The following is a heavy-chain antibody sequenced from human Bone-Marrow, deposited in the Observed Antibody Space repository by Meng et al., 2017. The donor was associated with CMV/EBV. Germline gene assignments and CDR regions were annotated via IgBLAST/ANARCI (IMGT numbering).Heavy chain of an antibody. CDR3: ARDQFYCSSTSCYGEDYYYGMDV. CDR2: INPNSGGT. CDR1: GYTFIGYY. D-gene: IGHD2-2*01. Sequence: ASVKVSCKASGYTFIGYYIHWVRQAPGQGLEWMGWINPNSGGTNYAQKFQGRVTMTRDTSISTAYMELSRLRSDDTAVYYCARDQFYCSSTSCYGEDYYYGMDVWGQGTTVTVSS. J-gene: IGHJ6*02. V-gene: IGHV1-2*02.